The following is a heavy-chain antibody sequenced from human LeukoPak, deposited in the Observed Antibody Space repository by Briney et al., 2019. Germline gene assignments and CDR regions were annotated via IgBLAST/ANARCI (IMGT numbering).Heavy chain of an antibody. Sequence: SETLSLTCTVSGGSNSSGDYYWSWIRQPPGKGLEWIGYIYYSGSTYYNPSLKSRVTISVDTSKNQFSLKLSSVTAPDTAVYYCARESGFGEPFDYWGQGTLVTVSS. CDR3: ARESGFGEPFDY. D-gene: IGHD3-10*01. CDR2: IYYSGST. J-gene: IGHJ4*02. V-gene: IGHV4-30-4*01. CDR1: GGSNSSGDYY.